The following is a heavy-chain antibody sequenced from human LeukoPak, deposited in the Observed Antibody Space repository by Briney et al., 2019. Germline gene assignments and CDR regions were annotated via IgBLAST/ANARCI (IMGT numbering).Heavy chain of an antibody. V-gene: IGHV4-59*01. D-gene: IGHD3-9*01. CDR2: IYYSGST. CDR1: GGSISSYY. J-gene: IGHJ5*02. CDR3: ARDPMYYDILTGYYISWFDP. Sequence: TSETLSLTCTVSGGSISSYYWSWIRQPPGKGLEWIGYIYYSGSTNYNPSLKSRVTISVDTSKNQFSLKLSSVTAADTAVYYCARDPMYYDILTGYYISWFDPWGQGTLVTVSS.